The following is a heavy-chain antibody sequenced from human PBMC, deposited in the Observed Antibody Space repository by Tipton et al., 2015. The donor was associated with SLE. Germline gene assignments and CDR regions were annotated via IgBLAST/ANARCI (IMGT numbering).Heavy chain of an antibody. Sequence: TLSLTCTVSGGSISSGCYFYTWIRQPPGKGLEWIGYIDTSGSTNYNPSLESRVTISADTSKNQFYLNLRSVTAADTAIYYCARVVGVVYYYMDVWGKGATVTVSS. CDR1: GGSISSGCYF. J-gene: IGHJ6*03. CDR3: ARVVGVVYYYMDV. D-gene: IGHD2-15*01. V-gene: IGHV4-61*09. CDR2: IDTSGST.